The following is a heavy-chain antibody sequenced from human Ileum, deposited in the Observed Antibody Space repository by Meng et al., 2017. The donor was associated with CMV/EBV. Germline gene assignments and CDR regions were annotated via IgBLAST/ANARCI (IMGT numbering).Heavy chain of an antibody. CDR1: GFTFSSYS. CDR2: ISSSSSFI. CDR3: ARGTYSRMDV. D-gene: IGHD2-15*01. Sequence: GESLKISCAASGFTFSSYSMNWVRQAPGKGLEWVSSISSSSSFIYYADSVKGRFTISRDNANNSLYLQMNSLRAEDTAMYYCARGTYSRMDVWGQGNTVNGAS. J-gene: IGHJ6*02. V-gene: IGHV3-21*01.